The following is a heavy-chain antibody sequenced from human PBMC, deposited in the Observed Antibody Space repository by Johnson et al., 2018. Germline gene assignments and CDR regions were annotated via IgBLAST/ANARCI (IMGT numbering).Heavy chain of an antibody. Sequence: VQLVESGGGLVQPGGSLRLACAASGFTFSSYAMSWVRQAPGKGLEWVSAISGSGGSTYYADSVKGRFTIFRENSKNTLYLQMNSLRAEDTAVYYWAKDEVHCRGGGCLDAFDIWGQGTMVTVSS. V-gene: IGHV3-23*04. CDR2: ISGSGGST. CDR1: GFTFSSYA. J-gene: IGHJ3*02. CDR3: AKDEVHCRGGGCLDAFDI. D-gene: IGHD2-15*01.